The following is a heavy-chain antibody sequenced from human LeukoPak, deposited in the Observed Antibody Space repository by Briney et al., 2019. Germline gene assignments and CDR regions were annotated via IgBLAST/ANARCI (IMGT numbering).Heavy chain of an antibody. CDR1: GGTFSSYA. J-gene: IGHJ5*02. Sequence: SVKVSCKASGGTFSSYAISWVRQAPGQGLEWMGGIIPIFGTANYAQKFQGRVTITADESTSTAYMELSSLRSEDTAVYYCARGGNYDFWSAQGWFDPWGQGTLVTVSS. CDR2: IIPIFGTA. CDR3: ARGGNYDFWSAQGWFDP. D-gene: IGHD3-3*01. V-gene: IGHV1-69*01.